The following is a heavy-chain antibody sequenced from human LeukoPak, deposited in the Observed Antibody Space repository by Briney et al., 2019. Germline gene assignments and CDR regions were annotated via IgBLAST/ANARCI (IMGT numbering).Heavy chain of an antibody. Sequence: SVKASCKASGGTFSSYAISWVRQAPGQGLEWMGGIIPIFGTANYAQKFQGRVTITADKSTSTAYMELSSLRSEDTAVYYCAREKEGLLTFDYWGQGTLVTVSS. CDR1: GGTFSSYA. CDR3: AREKEGLLTFDY. J-gene: IGHJ4*02. D-gene: IGHD3-10*01. CDR2: IIPIFGTA. V-gene: IGHV1-69*06.